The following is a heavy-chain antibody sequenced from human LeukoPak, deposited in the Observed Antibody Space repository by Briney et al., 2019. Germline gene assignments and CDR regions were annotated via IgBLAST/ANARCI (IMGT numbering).Heavy chain of an antibody. D-gene: IGHD1-26*01. CDR1: GFTFSSYA. CDR3: AKDPVDSGYFDY. Sequence: GGSLRLSCAASGFTFSSYAMSWVRQAPGKGLEWVSAISGSGGSTYIADSVKGRFTISRDNSKNTLYLQMNSPRAEDTAVYYCAKDPVDSGYFDYWGQGTLVTVSS. CDR2: ISGSGGST. V-gene: IGHV3-23*01. J-gene: IGHJ4*02.